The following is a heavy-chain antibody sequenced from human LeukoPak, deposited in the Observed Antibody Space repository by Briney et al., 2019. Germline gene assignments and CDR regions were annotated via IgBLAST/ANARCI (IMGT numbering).Heavy chain of an antibody. D-gene: IGHD3-10*01. CDR2: IYYSGST. CDR1: GGSISSYY. CDR3: ARDTMVRGVIKAPFDY. V-gene: IGHV4-59*12. Sequence: SETLSLTCTVSGGSISSYYWSWIRQPPGKGLEWIGYIYYSGSTNYNPSLKSRVTISVDTSKNQFSLKLSSVTAADTAVYYCARDTMVRGVIKAPFDYWGQGTLVTVSS. J-gene: IGHJ4*02.